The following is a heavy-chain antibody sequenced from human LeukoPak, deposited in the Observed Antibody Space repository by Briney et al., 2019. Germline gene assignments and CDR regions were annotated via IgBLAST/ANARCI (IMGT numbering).Heavy chain of an antibody. CDR3: ARRTDDSGSYFDC. V-gene: IGHV4-39*01. CDR2: FYSRGNS. J-gene: IGHJ4*02. Sequence: PSETLSLTCTVSGASISSDSYYWGWLRQPPGKGLEWIGSFYSRGNSYYNPSLRSRVTISVDTSKNQVSLRLSSVTAADTAVYYCARRTDDSGSYFDCWGQGTLVTVSS. D-gene: IGHD3-10*01. CDR1: GASISSDSYY.